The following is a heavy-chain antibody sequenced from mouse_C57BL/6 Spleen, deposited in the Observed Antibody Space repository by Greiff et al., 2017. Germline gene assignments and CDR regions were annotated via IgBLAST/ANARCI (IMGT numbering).Heavy chain of an antibody. J-gene: IGHJ2*01. Sequence: QVQLQQPGAELVKPGASVKVSCKASGYTFTSYWMHWVKQRPGQGLEWIGRIHPSDSDTNYNPKFKGQATLTVDKSSSTAYVQLSSLTSEDAAVYYCAIEWGFITTVVANFDYWGQGTTLTVSS. D-gene: IGHD1-1*01. CDR1: GYTFTSYW. V-gene: IGHV1-74*01. CDR2: IHPSDSDT. CDR3: AIEWGFITTVVANFDY.